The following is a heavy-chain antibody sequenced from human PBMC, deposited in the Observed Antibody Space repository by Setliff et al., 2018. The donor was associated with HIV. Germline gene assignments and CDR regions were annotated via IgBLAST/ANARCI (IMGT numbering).Heavy chain of an antibody. Sequence: SETLSLTCTVSGGSISSSSYYWGWIRQPPGKGLEWIGSIYYSGSTYYNPSLKSRVTISVDTSKNQFSLKLSSVTAADTAVYYCARYTSKVDWFDPWGQGTLVTVSS. V-gene: IGHV4-39*01. J-gene: IGHJ5*02. CDR3: ARYTSKVDWFDP. D-gene: IGHD2-2*02. CDR1: GGSISSSSYY. CDR2: IYYSGST.